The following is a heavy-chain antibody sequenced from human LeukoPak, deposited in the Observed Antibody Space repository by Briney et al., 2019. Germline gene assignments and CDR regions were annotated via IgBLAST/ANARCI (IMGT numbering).Heavy chain of an antibody. CDR2: IYYSGST. D-gene: IGHD6-19*01. Sequence: SETLSLTCTVSGGSISSSSYYWGWIRQPPGKGLEWIGSIYYSGSTYYNPSLKSRVTIPVDTSKNQFSLRLSSVTAADTAVYYCARRPYTSGWYYYFDYWGQGTLVTVSS. V-gene: IGHV4-39*01. CDR3: ARRPYTSGWYYYFDY. CDR1: GGSISSSSYY. J-gene: IGHJ4*02.